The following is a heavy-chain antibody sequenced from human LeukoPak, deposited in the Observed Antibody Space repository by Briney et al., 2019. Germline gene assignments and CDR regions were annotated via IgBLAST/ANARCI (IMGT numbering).Heavy chain of an antibody. V-gene: IGHV1-24*01. CDR3: ATVSYGGNSGDY. CDR1: GYTLTELS. J-gene: IGHJ4*02. Sequence: ASVKVSCKVSGYTLTELSMHWLRQAPGKGLEWMGGFYPEDGETIYAQKFQGRVTMTEDTSTDTAYMELSSLRSEDTAVYYCATVSYGGNSGDYWGQGTLVTVSS. CDR2: FYPEDGET. D-gene: IGHD4-23*01.